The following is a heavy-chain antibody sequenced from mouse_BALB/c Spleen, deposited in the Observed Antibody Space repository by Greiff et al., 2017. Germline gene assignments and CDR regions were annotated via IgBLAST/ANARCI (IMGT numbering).Heavy chain of an antibody. CDR1: GFNIKDTY. V-gene: IGHV14-3*02. CDR2: IDPANGNT. CDR3: ARDTDGGGDY. J-gene: IGHJ2*01. Sequence: EVQLQQSGAELARPGASVKLSCKASGFNIKDTYMHWVKQRPEQGLEWIGRIDPANGNTKYDPKFQGKATITADTSSNTAYLQLSSLTSEDTAVYYCARDTDGGGDYWGQGTTLTVSS.